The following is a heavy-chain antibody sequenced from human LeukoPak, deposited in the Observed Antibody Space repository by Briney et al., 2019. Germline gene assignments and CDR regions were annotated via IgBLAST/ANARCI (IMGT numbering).Heavy chain of an antibody. CDR1: GFTFSSYA. CDR2: ISYDGSNK. D-gene: IGHD5-18*01. CDR3: ARIYSYGYRFDY. J-gene: IGHJ4*02. Sequence: PGRSLRLSCAASGFTFSSYAMHWVRQAPGKGLEWVAVISYDGSNKYYADSVKGRFTISRDNSKNTLYLQMNSLRAEDTAAYYCARIYSYGYRFDYWGQGTLVTVSS. V-gene: IGHV3-30-3*01.